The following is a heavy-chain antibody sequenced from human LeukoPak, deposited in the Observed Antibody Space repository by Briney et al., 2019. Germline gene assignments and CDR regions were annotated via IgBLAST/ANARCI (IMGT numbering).Heavy chain of an antibody. CDR1: GGSISSYY. Sequence: SETLSLTCTVSGGSISSYYWSWIRQPAGKGLEWIGRIYTSGSTNYNPSLKSRVTISVDTSKNQFSLKLSSVTAADTAVYYCARPFIAAPYFDYWGQGTLVTVSS. CDR2: IYTSGST. CDR3: ARPFIAAPYFDY. J-gene: IGHJ4*02. D-gene: IGHD6-6*01. V-gene: IGHV4-4*07.